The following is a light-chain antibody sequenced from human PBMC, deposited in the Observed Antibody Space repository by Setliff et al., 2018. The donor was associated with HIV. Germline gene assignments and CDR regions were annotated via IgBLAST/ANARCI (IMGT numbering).Light chain of an antibody. CDR1: SSNIGSNF. Sequence: SVLTQPPSASGTPGQRVTISCSGSSSNIGSNFVNWYQQVPGTAPKLLIYSNTQRPSGVPDRFSGSKSGSSASLAISGLQSEDEADYYCAAWDDSLNYYVVGTGTKVTVL. CDR2: SNT. J-gene: IGLJ1*01. V-gene: IGLV1-44*01. CDR3: AAWDDSLNYYV.